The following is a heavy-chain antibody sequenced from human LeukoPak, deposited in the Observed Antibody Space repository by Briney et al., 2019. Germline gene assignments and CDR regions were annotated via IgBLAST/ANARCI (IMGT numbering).Heavy chain of an antibody. D-gene: IGHD6-19*01. CDR1: GGSIRSYY. CDR2: IYYSGST. J-gene: IGHJ4*02. Sequence: SETLSLTCSVSGGSIRSYYWSWIRQPPGKGLEWIGCIYYSGSTNYNPSLKSRVTISVDTSKNQFSLKLSSVTAADTAVYFCARYIGGSQYYFDYWGQGTLVTVSS. V-gene: IGHV4-59*01. CDR3: ARYIGGSQYYFDY.